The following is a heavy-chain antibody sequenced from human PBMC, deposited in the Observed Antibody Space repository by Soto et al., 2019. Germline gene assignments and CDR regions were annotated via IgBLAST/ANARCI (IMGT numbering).Heavy chain of an antibody. Sequence: QVQLVQSGAELKKPGASVKVSCKASGFTFSAYYIYWVRQAPGHGLEWIGWIIPNSGGTNNAQKFQGRVTMTRDTSTSTVYMELSALIPDDTAVYYCARSLLDEYSSSWRSAYYGMDVWGQGTTVTVSS. CDR3: ARSLLDEYSSSWRSAYYGMDV. V-gene: IGHV1-2*02. J-gene: IGHJ6*02. CDR1: GFTFSAYY. D-gene: IGHD6-13*01. CDR2: IIPNSGGT.